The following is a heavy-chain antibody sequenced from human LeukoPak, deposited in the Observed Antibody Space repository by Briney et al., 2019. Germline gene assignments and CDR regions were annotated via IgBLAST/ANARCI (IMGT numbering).Heavy chain of an antibody. V-gene: IGHV4-4*09. Sequence: PSETLSLTCTVSGGSISNYYWSWLRQPPGKGLEWIGYIYGSGSTNYNPSLKSRVTISIDTSNNQFSLRLSSVTAADTAVYYCARWKSGLRAFDMRGQGSMVTVSS. D-gene: IGHD1-1*01. CDR2: IYGSGST. CDR3: ARWKSGLRAFDM. CDR1: GGSISNYY. J-gene: IGHJ3*02.